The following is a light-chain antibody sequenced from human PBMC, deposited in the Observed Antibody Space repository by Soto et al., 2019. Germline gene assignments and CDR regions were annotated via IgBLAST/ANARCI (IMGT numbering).Light chain of an antibody. V-gene: IGKV1-39*01. CDR3: QQSYSSPPIT. CDR2: SAS. CDR1: QSISSF. J-gene: IGKJ5*01. Sequence: DIQMTQSPSSLSASVGDRITITCRASQSISSFLNWYQQKPGKAPKLLIHSASTLQSGVPSRFSGSGSGTDFTPTINSLQPEDFATYYCQQSYSSPPITFGQGTRLDIK.